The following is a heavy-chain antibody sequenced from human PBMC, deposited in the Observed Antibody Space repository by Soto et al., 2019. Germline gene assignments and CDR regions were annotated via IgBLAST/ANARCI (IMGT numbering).Heavy chain of an antibody. D-gene: IGHD6-13*01. J-gene: IGHJ5*02. CDR1: GFSLSTSGVG. CDR2: IYWNDDK. V-gene: IGHV2-5*01. CDR3: AHRQGVGIAAAGRLSWFDP. Sequence: QITLKESGPTLVKPTQTLTLTCTFSGFSLSTSGVGVGWIRQPPGKALEWLALIYWNDDKRYSPSLKSRLTITKDTSNNQVVLTMTNMDPVDTATYSCAHRQGVGIAAAGRLSWFDPWGQGTLVTVSS.